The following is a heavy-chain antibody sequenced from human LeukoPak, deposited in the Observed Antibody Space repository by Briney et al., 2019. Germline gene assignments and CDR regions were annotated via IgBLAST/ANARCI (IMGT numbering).Heavy chain of an antibody. J-gene: IGHJ4*02. Sequence: NPSETLSLTCTVSGGSISSYYWSWIRQPPGKGLEWIGYIYYSGGTNYNPSLKSRVTISVDTSKNQFSLKLSSVTAADTAVYYCARLGGYYLSYFDYWGQGTLVTVSS. D-gene: IGHD3-22*01. CDR3: ARLGGYYLSYFDY. CDR1: GGSISSYY. V-gene: IGHV4-59*01. CDR2: IYYSGGT.